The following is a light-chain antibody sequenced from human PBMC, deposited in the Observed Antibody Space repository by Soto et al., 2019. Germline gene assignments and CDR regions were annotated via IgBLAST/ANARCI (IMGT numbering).Light chain of an antibody. CDR3: NSFTSPTSATPDV. V-gene: IGLV2-14*01. J-gene: IGLJ1*01. CDR1: SSDVGAYNY. CDR2: DVS. Sequence: QSALTQPASVSGSPGQSITISCTGTSSDVGAYNYVSWYQQYPGKAPKLMIYDVSNRPSGVSDRFSGSKSGNTASLTISGLQAEDEADYYCNSFTSPTSATPDVFGPGTKLTVL.